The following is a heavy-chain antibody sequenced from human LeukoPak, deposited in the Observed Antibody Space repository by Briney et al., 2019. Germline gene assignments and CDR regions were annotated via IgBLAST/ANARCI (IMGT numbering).Heavy chain of an antibody. CDR3: ARENTLFRGLITGLDY. Sequence: ASVTVSCKASGYTFTGYYMHWVRQAPGQGLEWMGWINPNSGGTNYAQKFQGRVTINRDTSISTAYMELSRLRSEDMAVYSCARENTLFRGLITGLDYWGQGTLVTVSS. J-gene: IGHJ4*02. D-gene: IGHD3-10*01. V-gene: IGHV1-2*02. CDR2: INPNSGGT. CDR1: GYTFTGYY.